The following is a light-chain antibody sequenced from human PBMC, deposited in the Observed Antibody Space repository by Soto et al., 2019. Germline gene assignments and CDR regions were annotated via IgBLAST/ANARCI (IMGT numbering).Light chain of an antibody. CDR3: QQRSDWPL. CDR1: HNVDNY. J-gene: IGKJ5*01. CDR2: DAS. Sequence: EIVLTQSPATLSLSPGERATLSCRASHNVDNYLAWYQQKPGQAPRLLIYDASDRATGIPARFSGGGSGTEFTLTISSLEAEDSAVYYCQQRSDWPLFGQGTRLEIK. V-gene: IGKV3-11*01.